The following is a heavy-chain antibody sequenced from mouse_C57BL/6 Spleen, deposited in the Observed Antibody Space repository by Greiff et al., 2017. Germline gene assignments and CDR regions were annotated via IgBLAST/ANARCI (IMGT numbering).Heavy chain of an antibody. CDR3: ARPGYDAGFAY. V-gene: IGHV5-17*01. CDR1: GFTFSDYG. Sequence: VQLKESGGGLVKPGGSLKLSCAASGFTFSDYGMHWVRQAPEKGLEWVAYISSGSSTIYYADTVKGRFTISRDNAKNTLFLQMTSLRSEDTAMYDCARPGYDAGFAYWGQGTLVTVSA. CDR2: ISSGSSTI. D-gene: IGHD2-2*01. J-gene: IGHJ3*01.